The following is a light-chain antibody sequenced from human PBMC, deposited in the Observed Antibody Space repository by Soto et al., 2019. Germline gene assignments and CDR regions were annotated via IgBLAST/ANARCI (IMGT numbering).Light chain of an antibody. Sequence: DIQMTQSPSSLSASVGDRVTITCRASQSISSYLNWYQQKPGKAPKLLIYAASSLQSGVPSRFSGSGSGTDFTLTNSSLQPEDFATYYCQQSYSTPTFGQEIKLEIK. CDR1: QSISSY. CDR2: AAS. V-gene: IGKV1-39*01. CDR3: QQSYSTPT. J-gene: IGKJ2*01.